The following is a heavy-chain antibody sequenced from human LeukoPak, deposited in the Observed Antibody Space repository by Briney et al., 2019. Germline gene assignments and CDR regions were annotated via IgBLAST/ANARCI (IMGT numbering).Heavy chain of an antibody. CDR3: ARGQNIPA. J-gene: IGHJ4*02. V-gene: IGHV3-7*03. CDR1: GFTFSNYW. D-gene: IGHD1/OR15-1a*01. CDR2: IKEDGSEK. Sequence: GGSLRLSCAASGFTFSNYWMSWVRQAPGKGLEWVANIKEDGSEKYYVDSVKGRFTISRDNSKNTLYLQMNSLRAEDTAVYYCARGQNIPAWGQGTLVTVSS.